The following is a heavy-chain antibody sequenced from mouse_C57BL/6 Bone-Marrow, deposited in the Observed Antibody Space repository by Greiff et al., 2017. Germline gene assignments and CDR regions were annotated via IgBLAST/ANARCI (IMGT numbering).Heavy chain of an antibody. CDR1: GYTFTSYW. D-gene: IGHD1-1*01. CDR2: IHPNSGST. CDR3: ERVHYYGSSYWYFDV. V-gene: IGHV1-64*01. J-gene: IGHJ1*03. Sequence: VQLQQPGAELVKPGASVKLSCKASGYTFTSYWMHWVKQRPGQGLEWIGMIHPNSGSTNYNEKFKSKATLTVDKSSSTAYMQLSSLTSEDSAVYYCERVHYYGSSYWYFDVWGTGTTVTVSS.